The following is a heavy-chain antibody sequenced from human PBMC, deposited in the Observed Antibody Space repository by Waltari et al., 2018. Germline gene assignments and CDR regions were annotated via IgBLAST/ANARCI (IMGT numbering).Heavy chain of an antibody. V-gene: IGHV1-69*08. CDR3: AREACSSTSCYPWWFDP. CDR1: GGTFSSYT. CDR2: IIPILGIA. J-gene: IGHJ5*02. Sequence: QVQLVQSGAEVKKPGSSVKVSCKASGGTFSSYTISWVRQAPGQGLEWMGRIIPILGIANYAQKFQCRVTITADKSTSTAYMELSSLRSEDTAVYYCAREACSSTSCYPWWFDPWGQGTLVTVSS. D-gene: IGHD2-2*01.